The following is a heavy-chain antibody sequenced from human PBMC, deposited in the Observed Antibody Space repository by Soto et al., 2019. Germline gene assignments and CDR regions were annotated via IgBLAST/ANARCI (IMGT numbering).Heavy chain of an antibody. D-gene: IGHD2-15*01. Sequence: PVKVSCKASGYSFTSYGISWVRQATGQWLEWMGWISAYNGNTKYSQKFQGRVTITRDTSASTAYMELSSLRSEDTAVYYCAREEPPVVVAATGAFDIWGQGTMVTVSS. CDR2: ISAYNGNT. J-gene: IGHJ3*02. CDR1: GYSFTSYG. CDR3: AREEPPVVVAATGAFDI. V-gene: IGHV1-18*01.